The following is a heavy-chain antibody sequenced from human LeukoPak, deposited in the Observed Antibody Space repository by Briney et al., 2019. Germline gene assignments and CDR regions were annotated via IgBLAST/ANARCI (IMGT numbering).Heavy chain of an antibody. Sequence: PGGSLRLSCAASGFTFSSYAMHWVRQAPGKGLDWVSGISGSGSSTFYPDSVKGRFTISRDNSKNTLYLQMNSLRAEDTAVYYCARGLGGNYYEFDCWGQGTLVTVSS. J-gene: IGHJ4*02. D-gene: IGHD1-26*01. CDR3: ARGLGGNYYEFDC. CDR2: ISGSGSST. CDR1: GFTFSSYA. V-gene: IGHV3-23*01.